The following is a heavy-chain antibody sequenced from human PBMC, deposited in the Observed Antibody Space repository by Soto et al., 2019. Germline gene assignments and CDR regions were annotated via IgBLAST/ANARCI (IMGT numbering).Heavy chain of an antibody. Sequence: TPSPTCPFFGGSINSSDFYWGWVPQTPGKGLEFIGSMYYSGTTYYNPSLKSRVTISVDTSKNQFTLKLISVTAADTAVYYCAVVDSTGNWFDPWGEGALVTVSS. CDR1: GGSINSSDFY. CDR2: MYYSGTT. J-gene: IGHJ5*02. V-gene: IGHV4-39*05. D-gene: IGHD6-25*01. CDR3: AVVDSTGNWFDP.